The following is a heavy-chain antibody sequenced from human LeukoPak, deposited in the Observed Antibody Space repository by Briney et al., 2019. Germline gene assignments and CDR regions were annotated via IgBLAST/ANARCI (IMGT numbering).Heavy chain of an antibody. CDR1: GGSFSGYY. V-gene: IGHV4-34*01. Sequence: PSETLSLTCAVYGGSFSGYYWSWIRQPPGKGLEWIGEINHSGSTNYNPSLKSRVTISVDTSKNRFSLKLSSVTAADTAVYYCASFGGYGYSYDYWGQGTLVTVSS. CDR2: INHSGST. J-gene: IGHJ4*02. D-gene: IGHD5-18*01. CDR3: ASFGGYGYSYDY.